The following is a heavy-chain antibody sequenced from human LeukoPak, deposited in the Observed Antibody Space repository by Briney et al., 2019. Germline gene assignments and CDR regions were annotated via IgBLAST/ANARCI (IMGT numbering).Heavy chain of an antibody. CDR1: GYSFTSYW. V-gene: IGHV5-51*01. J-gene: IGHJ4*02. CDR2: IYPGDSDT. D-gene: IGHD3-3*01. Sequence: GESLKISCKGSGYSFTSYWIGWVRQMPGKGLEWMGIIYPGDSDTRYSPSFQGQVTISADKSISTAYLQWSSLKASDTAMYYCARCYDFWSGYYPKPPTCYFDYWGQGTLVTVSS. CDR3: ARCYDFWSGYYPKPPTCYFDY.